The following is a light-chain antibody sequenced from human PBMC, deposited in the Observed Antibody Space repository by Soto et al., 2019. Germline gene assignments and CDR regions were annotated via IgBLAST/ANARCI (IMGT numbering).Light chain of an antibody. J-gene: IGKJ5*01. CDR2: AAA. Sequence: EIVLTQSPYTLAVSPGDVATLSCWASQSVTSNLAWYQQKRGQDPRLLIYAAATRATGVPARFSGSGSGTEFTLTISSLQSEDFAVYYCQQYNNWPPITFGQGTRLEIK. CDR3: QQYNNWPPIT. CDR1: QSVTSN. V-gene: IGKV3D-15*01.